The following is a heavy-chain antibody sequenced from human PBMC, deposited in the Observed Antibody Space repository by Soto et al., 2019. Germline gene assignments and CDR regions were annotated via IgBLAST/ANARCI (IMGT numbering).Heavy chain of an antibody. D-gene: IGHD4-17*01. V-gene: IGHV4-31*03. CDR3: ARDLRYGDYESYGMDV. Sequence: QVQLQESGPGLVKPSQTLSLTCTVSGGSISSGGYYWSWIRQHPGKGLEWSGYIYYSGSTYYNPSLKSRVTISVDTSKNQFSLKLSSVTAADTAVYYCARDLRYGDYESYGMDVWGQGTTVTVSS. CDR1: GGSISSGGYY. CDR2: IYYSGST. J-gene: IGHJ6*02.